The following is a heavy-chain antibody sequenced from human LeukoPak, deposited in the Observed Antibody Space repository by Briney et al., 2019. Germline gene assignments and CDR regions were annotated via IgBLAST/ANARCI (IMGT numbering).Heavy chain of an antibody. V-gene: IGHV1-69*05. J-gene: IGHJ6*03. Sequence: GASVKVSCKVSGYTLTESSMHWVRRAPGKGLEWMGGIIPIFGTANYAQKFQGRVTITTDESTSTAYMELSSLRSEDTAVYYCATHSSSWNPAYYYYYMDVWGKGTTVTVSS. CDR3: ATHSSSWNPAYYYYYMDV. D-gene: IGHD6-13*01. CDR2: IIPIFGTA. CDR1: GYTLTESS.